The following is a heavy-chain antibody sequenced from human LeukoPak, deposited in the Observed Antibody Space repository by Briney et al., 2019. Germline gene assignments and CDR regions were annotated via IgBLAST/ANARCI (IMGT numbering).Heavy chain of an antibody. Sequence: ASVTVSCKASGYTFTTYDINWVRQAPGQGLEWVAWMNPNSGGTVYAQNYQGRVTLARDTSIGTAYMELNSLTSEDTAVYYSASYAIFGVATRGYGMYGWGQGTTVTVSS. J-gene: IGHJ6*02. V-gene: IGHV1-8*01. CDR3: ASYAIFGVATRGYGMYG. CDR2: MNPNSGGT. CDR1: GYTFTTYD. D-gene: IGHD3-3*01.